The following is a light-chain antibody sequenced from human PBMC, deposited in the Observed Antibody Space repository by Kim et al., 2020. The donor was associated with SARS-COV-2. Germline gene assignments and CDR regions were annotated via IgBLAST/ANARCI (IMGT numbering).Light chain of an antibody. CDR2: AAT. CDR3: QQYQNWYT. V-gene: IGKV3-15*01. CDR1: KSVTND. Sequence: LSVSPGESATLSGWASKSVTNDVAWYQQKAGQAPRLLIYAATIRASGIPPRFSGSGSGTHFTLTISSLQSEDFALYYCQQYQNWYTFGQGTKLEIK. J-gene: IGKJ2*01.